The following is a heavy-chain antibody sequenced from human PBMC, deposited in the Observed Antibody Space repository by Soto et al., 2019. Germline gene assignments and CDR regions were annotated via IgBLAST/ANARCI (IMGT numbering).Heavy chain of an antibody. CDR2: IIPILGIA. V-gene: IGHV1-69*02. Sequence: QVQLVQSGAEVKKPGSSVKVSCKASGGTFSSYTISWVRQAPGQGLEWMGMIIPILGIANYAQKFQGRVTITADKSTSTAYMELSSLRSEDTAVYYCARFYDSPLRYGMDVWGQGTTVTVSS. CDR1: GGTFSSYT. CDR3: ARFYDSPLRYGMDV. J-gene: IGHJ6*02. D-gene: IGHD3-22*01.